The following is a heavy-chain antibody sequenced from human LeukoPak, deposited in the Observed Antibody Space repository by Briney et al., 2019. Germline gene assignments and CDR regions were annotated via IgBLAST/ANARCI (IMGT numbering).Heavy chain of an antibody. CDR1: GYTFTGYY. J-gene: IGHJ1*01. V-gene: IGHV1-2*02. D-gene: IGHD6-19*01. Sequence: GASVKVSCKASGYTFTGYYIHWVRQAPGQGLEWMGWINPNSGGTNYAQKFQGRVTMTRDTSISTAYMELSRLRSDDTAVCYCAIRTTDTSGWIPFFQHWGQGTLVTVSS. CDR2: INPNSGGT. CDR3: AIRTTDTSGWIPFFQH.